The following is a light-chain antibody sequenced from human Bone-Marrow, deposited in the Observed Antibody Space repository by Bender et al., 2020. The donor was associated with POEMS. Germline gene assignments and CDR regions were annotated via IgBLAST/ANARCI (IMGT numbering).Light chain of an antibody. J-gene: IGLJ1*01. CDR2: DVS. CDR3: CSHAGSFTYV. CDR1: SSDVGNYNY. Sequence: QSALTQPRSVSGSPGQSVTISCTGTSSDVGNYNYVSWYQQHPGKVPKLMIHDVSKRPSGVPDRFSGSKSGNTASLTISGLQAEDAADYYCCSHAGSFTYVFGSGTKVTVL. V-gene: IGLV2-11*01.